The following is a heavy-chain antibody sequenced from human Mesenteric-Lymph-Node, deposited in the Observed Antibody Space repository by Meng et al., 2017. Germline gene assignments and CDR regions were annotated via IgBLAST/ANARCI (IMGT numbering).Heavy chain of an antibody. D-gene: IGHD2-15*01. CDR1: GYSFTSYW. CDR3: ATLGYCSGGSCYD. CDR2: IKPDESEK. J-gene: IGHJ4*02. V-gene: IGHV3-7*01. Sequence: GESLKISCKGSGYSFTSYWIGWVRQAPGKGLEWVANIKPDESEKYYVDSVKGRFTVSRDNAKTSLYLQMNSLRAEDTAVYYCATLGYCSGGSCYDWGQGTLVTVSS.